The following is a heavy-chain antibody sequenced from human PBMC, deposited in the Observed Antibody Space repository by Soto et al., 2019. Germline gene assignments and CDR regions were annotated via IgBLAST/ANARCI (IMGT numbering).Heavy chain of an antibody. J-gene: IGHJ4*02. CDR1: GFTFRRFA. D-gene: IGHD2-21*01. Sequence: PGGSLRLSCAASGFTFRRFAIHWVRQAPGKGLEWVAVISYDLTKKYYADSVKCRFTISRDNSKNTVSLQMNSLPAEDTAVYYCAKDRGGADYFDYWGQGALVTVSS. CDR3: AKDRGGADYFDY. CDR2: ISYDLTKK. V-gene: IGHV3-30*18.